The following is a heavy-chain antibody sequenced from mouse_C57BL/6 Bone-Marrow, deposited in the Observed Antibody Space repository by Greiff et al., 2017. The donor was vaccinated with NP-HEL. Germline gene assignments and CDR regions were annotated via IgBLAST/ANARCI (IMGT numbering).Heavy chain of an antibody. D-gene: IGHD2-2*01. Sequence: EVQVVESVAELVRPGASVKLSCTASGFNIKNTYMHWVKQRPEQGLEWIGRIDPANGNTKYAPKFQGKVTITADKSSNTAYLQLSSLTSEDTAIYYCTRAPYGYDGYWYFDVWGTAPTVTFSS. V-gene: IGHV14-3*01. CDR1: GFNIKNTY. CDR2: IDPANGNT. J-gene: IGHJ1*03. CDR3: TRAPYGYDGYWYFDV.